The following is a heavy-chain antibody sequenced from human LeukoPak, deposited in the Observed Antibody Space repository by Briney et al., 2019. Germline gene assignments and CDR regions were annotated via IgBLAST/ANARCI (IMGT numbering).Heavy chain of an antibody. V-gene: IGHV4-4*02. CDR2: IYHSGST. D-gene: IGHD3-22*01. Sequence: SETLSLTCAVYGGSISSSNWWSWVRPPPGKGLEWIGEIYHSGSTNYNPSLKSRVTIAVDKSKNQFSLKLSSVTAADTAVYYCARLNYDSSGFHFDYWGQGTLVTVSS. CDR1: GGSISSSNW. J-gene: IGHJ4*02. CDR3: ARLNYDSSGFHFDY.